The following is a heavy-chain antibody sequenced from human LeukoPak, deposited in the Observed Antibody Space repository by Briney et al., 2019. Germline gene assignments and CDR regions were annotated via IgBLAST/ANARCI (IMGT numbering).Heavy chain of an antibody. Sequence: ASVKVSCKVSGYTLTELSMHWVRQAPGKGREWMGGFDPEDGETIYAQKFQGRVTITEDTSTDTAYMELTSLRSEDTAVYYCATAIVVVVASTAAFDIWGQGTMVTVSS. V-gene: IGHV1-24*01. J-gene: IGHJ3*02. CDR3: ATAIVVVVASTAAFDI. CDR1: GYTLTELS. D-gene: IGHD2-15*01. CDR2: FDPEDGET.